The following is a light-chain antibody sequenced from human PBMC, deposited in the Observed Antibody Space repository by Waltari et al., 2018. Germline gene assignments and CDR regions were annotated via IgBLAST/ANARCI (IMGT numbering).Light chain of an antibody. Sequence: SSELTQDPAVSVALGQTVRITCQGDSLRRYYASSYQQKPGHAPVLVTYGKNNRPSGIPDRFSGASSGNTASLTITGAQAEDEADYYCNSRDSSGNLVVFGGGTKLTVL. V-gene: IGLV3-19*01. CDR2: GKN. CDR1: SLRRYY. J-gene: IGLJ2*01. CDR3: NSRDSSGNLVV.